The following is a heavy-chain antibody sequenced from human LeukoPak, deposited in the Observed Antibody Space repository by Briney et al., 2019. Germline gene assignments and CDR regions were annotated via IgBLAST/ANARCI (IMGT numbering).Heavy chain of an antibody. CDR2: ISGSGGST. Sequence: PGGSLRLSCAASGFTFSSYAMSWVRQAPGKGLEWVSAISGSGGSTYYADSVKGRFAIFRDNSKNTLYLQMNSLRAEDTAVYYCAKVKITFGGYYFDYWGQGTLVTVSS. CDR1: GFTFSSYA. J-gene: IGHJ4*02. V-gene: IGHV3-23*01. D-gene: IGHD3-16*01. CDR3: AKVKITFGGYYFDY.